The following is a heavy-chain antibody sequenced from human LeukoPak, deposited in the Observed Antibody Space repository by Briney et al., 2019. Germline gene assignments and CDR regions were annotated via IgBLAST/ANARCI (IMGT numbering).Heavy chain of an antibody. CDR1: GYTFTDYY. D-gene: IGHD4-23*01. CDR2: ISLRSGGT. J-gene: IGHJ4*02. Sequence: ASVKVSCKTYGYTFTDYYMHWVRQAPGQGLEWMGRISLRSGGTNYAQKFQGRVTVTRGTSISTVYMELSRLRSDDTAVYYCRLVTMGDYWGQGTLVTASS. CDR3: RLVTMGDY. V-gene: IGHV1-2*06.